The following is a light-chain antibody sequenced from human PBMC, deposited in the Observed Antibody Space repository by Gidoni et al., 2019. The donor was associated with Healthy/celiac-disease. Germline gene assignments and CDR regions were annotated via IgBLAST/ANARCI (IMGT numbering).Light chain of an antibody. CDR2: QDS. CDR3: QAWDSSIVV. V-gene: IGLV3-1*01. Sequence: SYEPTQPPAVSGSTGQTASITCSGDKLGDKYACWYQQKPGQSPVLVIYQDSKRPSGIPERFSGSNSGNTATLTISGTQAMDEADYYCQAWDSSIVVFGGGTKLTVL. J-gene: IGLJ2*01. CDR1: KLGDKY.